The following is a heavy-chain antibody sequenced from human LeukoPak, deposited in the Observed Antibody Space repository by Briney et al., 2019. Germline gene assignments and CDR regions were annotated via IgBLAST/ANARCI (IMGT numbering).Heavy chain of an antibody. V-gene: IGHV1-69*05. CDR1: GGTFSNFG. CDR2: IIPMFGTT. Sequence: SVKVSCKASGGTFSNFGVSWVRQAPGQGLEWMGGIIPMFGTTSSAQSFQGRVSITTDDSTSSAYMELSSLRSDDTAVYFCATASMGPTFFGGAFDIWGQGTMVTVSS. CDR3: ATASMGPTFFGGAFDI. J-gene: IGHJ3*02. D-gene: IGHD1-26*01.